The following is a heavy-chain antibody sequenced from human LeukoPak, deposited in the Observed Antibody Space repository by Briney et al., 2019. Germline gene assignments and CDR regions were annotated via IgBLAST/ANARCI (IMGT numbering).Heavy chain of an antibody. V-gene: IGHV6-1*01. CDR1: GDSVSSNSAA. J-gene: IGHJ6*02. CDR2: TYYRSKWYN. Sequence: QTLSLTCAISGDSVSSNSAAWNWIRQSPSRGLEWLGRTYYRSKWYNDYAVSVKSRITINPDTSKNQFSLQLNSVTPGDTAVYYCARDEALIAAAGVYYGMDVWGQGTTVTVSS. CDR3: ARDEALIAAAGVYYGMDV. D-gene: IGHD6-13*01.